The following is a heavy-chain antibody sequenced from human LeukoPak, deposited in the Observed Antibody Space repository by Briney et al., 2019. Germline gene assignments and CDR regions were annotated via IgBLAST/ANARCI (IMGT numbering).Heavy chain of an antibody. J-gene: IGHJ4*02. CDR2: ISAYNGNT. CDR1: GYTFTSYG. Sequence: ASVKVSCKASGYTFTSYGISWVRQAPGQGLEWMGWISAYNGNTNYAQKLQGRVTMTTDTSTSTAYMELSSLRSEDTAVYYCARDRRQQDYDSSGYGVFDYWGQGTLVTVSS. V-gene: IGHV1-18*01. CDR3: ARDRRQQDYDSSGYGVFDY. D-gene: IGHD3-22*01.